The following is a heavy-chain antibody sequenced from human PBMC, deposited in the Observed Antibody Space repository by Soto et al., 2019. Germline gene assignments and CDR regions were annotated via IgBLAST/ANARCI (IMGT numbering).Heavy chain of an antibody. CDR3: AREDSIIIPAVSDF. Sequence: GGSLRLSCTVSGFAFNNYGINWVRQAPGQGLEWVSSISKSDYTYYSDSVKGRFTISRDNAKNSVSLQMNTLRVEDTAVYYCAREDSIIIPAVSDFWGQGTLVTVSS. CDR2: ISKSDYT. V-gene: IGHV3-21*01. CDR1: GFAFNNYG. D-gene: IGHD2-2*01. J-gene: IGHJ4*02.